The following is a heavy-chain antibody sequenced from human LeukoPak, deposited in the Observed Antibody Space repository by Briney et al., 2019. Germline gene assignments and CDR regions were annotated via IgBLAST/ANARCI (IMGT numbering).Heavy chain of an antibody. CDR2: IYYIVSP. Sequence: TLSPTRTLYGASPSSYYCSWIRHPPEKVREWIGYIYYIVSPNNNPSLKSRVTISVATSKNQFSLKLSSVTAADTAVYYCARAHGVYSSSLGFDYWGQGGLVTVSS. J-gene: IGHJ4*02. V-gene: IGHV4-59*01. CDR1: GASPSSYY. CDR3: ARAHGVYSSSLGFDY. D-gene: IGHD6-6*01.